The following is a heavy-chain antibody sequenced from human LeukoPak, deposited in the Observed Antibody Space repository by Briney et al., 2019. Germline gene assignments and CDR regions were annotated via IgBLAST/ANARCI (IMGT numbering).Heavy chain of an antibody. D-gene: IGHD4-17*01. J-gene: IGHJ4*02. CDR3: ARVPANDYGDPTSSHRDY. Sequence: SQTLSLTCTVSGGSISSGSYYWSWIRQPAGKGLEWIGRIYTSGSTNYNPSLKSRVTISVDTSKSQFSLKLSSVTAADTAVYYCARVPANDYGDPTSSHRDYWGQGTLVTVSS. CDR1: GGSISSGSYY. V-gene: IGHV4-61*02. CDR2: IYTSGST.